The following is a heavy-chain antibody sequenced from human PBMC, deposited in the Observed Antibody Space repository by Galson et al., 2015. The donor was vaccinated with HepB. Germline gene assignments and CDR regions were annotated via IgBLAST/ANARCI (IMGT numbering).Heavy chain of an antibody. V-gene: IGHV3-33*01. CDR2: IWYDGSNK. D-gene: IGHD1-1*01. CDR3: ARSRGSGYDWYFDL. CDR1: GFTFSSYG. J-gene: IGHJ2*01. Sequence: SLRLSCAASGFTFSSYGMHWVRQAPGKGLEWVAVIWYDGSNKYYADSVKGRFTISRDNSKNTLYLQMNSLRAEDTAVYYCARSRGSGYDWYFDLWGRGTLVTVSS.